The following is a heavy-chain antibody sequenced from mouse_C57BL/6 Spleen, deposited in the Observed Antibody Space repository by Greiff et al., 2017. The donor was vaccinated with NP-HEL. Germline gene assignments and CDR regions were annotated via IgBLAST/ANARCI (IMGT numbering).Heavy chain of an antibody. Sequence: VQLKESGPELVKPGASVKIPCKASGYTFTDYNMDWVKQSHGKSLEWIGDINPNNGGTIYNQKFKGKATLTVDKSSSTAYMELRSLTSEDTAVYYCARRGGGYYGFDYWGQGTTLTVSS. V-gene: IGHV1-18*01. J-gene: IGHJ2*01. D-gene: IGHD2-3*01. CDR2: INPNNGGT. CDR3: ARRGGGYYGFDY. CDR1: GYTFTDYN.